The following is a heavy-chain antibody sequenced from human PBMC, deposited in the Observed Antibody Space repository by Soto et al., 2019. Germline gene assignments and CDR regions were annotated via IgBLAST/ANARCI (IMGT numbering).Heavy chain of an antibody. V-gene: IGHV4-31*03. CDR1: GGSISSGGYY. Sequence: PSETLSLTCTVSGGSISSGGYYWSWIRQHPGKGLEWIGYIYYSGSTYYNPSLKSRVTISVDTSKNQFSLKLSSVTAADTAVYYCARDSGDAGAFDYWGQGTLVTVSS. CDR3: ARDSGDAGAFDY. D-gene: IGHD4-17*01. J-gene: IGHJ4*02. CDR2: IYYSGST.